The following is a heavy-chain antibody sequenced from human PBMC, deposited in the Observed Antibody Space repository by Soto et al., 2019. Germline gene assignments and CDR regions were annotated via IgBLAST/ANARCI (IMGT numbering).Heavy chain of an antibody. Sequence: QVRLVQSGAEVKPPGSSVKVSCKASGGTFSNYSINWVRQATGQGLEWMGWMNPNSGNTGYAQKFQDRITLTRDTSITTAYMELSSLRSDDTAVYFCVRYGVAATYWGQGTLVTVSS. D-gene: IGHD2-21*02. J-gene: IGHJ1*01. CDR3: VRYGVAATY. CDR1: GGTFSNYS. CDR2: MNPNSGNT. V-gene: IGHV1-8*02.